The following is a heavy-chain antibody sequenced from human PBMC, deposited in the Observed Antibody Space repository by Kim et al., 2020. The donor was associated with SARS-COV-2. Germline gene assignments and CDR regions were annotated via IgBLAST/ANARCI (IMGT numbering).Heavy chain of an antibody. J-gene: IGHJ6*02. CDR1: GGSISSSNW. D-gene: IGHD3-10*01. CDR3: VCVAYYYGSGSYYKGGLRDYYYGMDV. V-gene: IGHV4-4*02. CDR2: IYHSGST. Sequence: SETLSLTCAVSGGSISSSNWWSWVRQPPGKGLEWIGEIYHSGSTNYNPSLKSRVTISVDKSKNQFSLKLSSVTAADTAVYYCVCVAYYYGSGSYYKGGLRDYYYGMDVWGQGTTVTVSS.